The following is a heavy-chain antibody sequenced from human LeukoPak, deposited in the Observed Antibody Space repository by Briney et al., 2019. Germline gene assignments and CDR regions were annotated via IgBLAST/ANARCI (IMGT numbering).Heavy chain of an antibody. CDR1: GGSISSSSYY. Sequence: SETLSLTCTVSGGSISSSSYYWGWIRQPPGKGLEYIGTIYYSGSTYYNPSLKSRVTISVDKSKNQFSLQLSSVTAADTAVYYCARGLSGSQEYWGQGILVTVSS. V-gene: IGHV4-39*07. CDR3: ARGLSGSQEY. J-gene: IGHJ4*02. CDR2: IYYSGST. D-gene: IGHD1-26*01.